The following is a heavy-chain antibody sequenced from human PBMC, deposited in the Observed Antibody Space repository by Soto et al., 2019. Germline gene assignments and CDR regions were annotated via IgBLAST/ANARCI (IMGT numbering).Heavy chain of an antibody. CDR1: GGSISSGGYY. V-gene: IGHV4-31*03. CDR3: ARDRVIERQLLNYYYYYGMDV. J-gene: IGHJ6*02. Sequence: QVQLQESGPGLVKPSQTLSLTCTVSGGSISSGGYYWSWIRQHPGKGLEWIGYIYYSGSTYYNPSLKSRVTIAVDTSKNQFSLKLSPVTAADAAVYYCARDRVIERQLLNYYYYYGMDVWGQGTTVTVSS. CDR2: IYYSGST. D-gene: IGHD2-2*01.